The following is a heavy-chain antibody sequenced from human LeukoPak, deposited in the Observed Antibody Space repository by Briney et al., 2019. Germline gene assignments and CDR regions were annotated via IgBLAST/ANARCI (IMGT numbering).Heavy chain of an antibody. CDR3: ATSPIQLWLPFDY. D-gene: IGHD5-18*01. J-gene: IGHJ4*02. Sequence: SETLSLTCTVSGGSISSYYWSWIRQPPGKGLEWIGYIYYSGSTNYNPSLKSRVTILVDTSKNQFSLKLSSVTAADTAVYYCATSPIQLWLPFDYWGQGTLVTVSS. V-gene: IGHV4-59*01. CDR2: IYYSGST. CDR1: GGSISSYY.